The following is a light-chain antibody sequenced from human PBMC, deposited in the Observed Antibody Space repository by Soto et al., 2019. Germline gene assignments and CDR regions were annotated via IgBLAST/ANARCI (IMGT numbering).Light chain of an antibody. CDR1: QDISSA. CDR3: QQFNSYPLT. Sequence: AIQLTQSPSSLSASVGDRVAITCRASQDISSALAWYQQRPGKAPKLLIYDASSLESGVPARFSGSRSGSDFTLTISSLQPEDFATYYCQQFNSYPLTFGQGTRVEIK. J-gene: IGKJ1*01. CDR2: DAS. V-gene: IGKV1-13*02.